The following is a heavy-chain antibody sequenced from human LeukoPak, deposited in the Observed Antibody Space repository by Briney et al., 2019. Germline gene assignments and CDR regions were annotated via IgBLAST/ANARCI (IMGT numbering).Heavy chain of an antibody. CDR1: GFTVSSNY. J-gene: IGHJ3*02. Sequence: GGSLRLSCAASGFTVSSNYMSWVRQAPGKGLEWVSVIYSGGSTYYADSVKGRFTISRDNAKNSLYLQMNSLRAEDTALYYCAKDTSLLGDAFDIWGQGTMVTVSS. CDR2: IYSGGST. V-gene: IGHV3-53*05. CDR3: AKDTSLLGDAFDI. D-gene: IGHD3-3*01.